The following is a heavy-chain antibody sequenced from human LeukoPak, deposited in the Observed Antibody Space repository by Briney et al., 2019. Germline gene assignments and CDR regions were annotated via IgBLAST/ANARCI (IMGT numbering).Heavy chain of an antibody. V-gene: IGHV1-18*01. D-gene: IGHD6-13*01. J-gene: IGHJ4*02. CDR2: ISAYDGDT. CDR1: GYTFTTYG. Sequence: ASVKDSCKASGYTFTTYGISWVRQAPGQGLKWMGWISAYDGDTNYSQNFQGRVTMTTDTSTSTAYMDLRRLRYDDTAVYYCARDPGAATGTFDYWGQGTLVTVSS. CDR3: ARDPGAATGTFDY.